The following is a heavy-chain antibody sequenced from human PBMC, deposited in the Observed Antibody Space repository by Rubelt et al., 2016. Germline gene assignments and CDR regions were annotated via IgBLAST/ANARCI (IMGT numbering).Heavy chain of an antibody. CDR2: INPNSGGT. J-gene: IGHJ4*02. Sequence: QVQLVQSGAEVKKPGASVKVSCKASGYTFTGYYMHWVRQAPGQGLEWMGWINPNSGGTNYAQKFQGRVTMTWDTSVSTAYMELSRLTADDTAVYYCARGNSGYDYGLDYWGQGTLVTVSS. V-gene: IGHV1-2*02. CDR1: GYTFTGYY. D-gene: IGHD5-12*01. CDR3: ARGNSGYDYGLDY.